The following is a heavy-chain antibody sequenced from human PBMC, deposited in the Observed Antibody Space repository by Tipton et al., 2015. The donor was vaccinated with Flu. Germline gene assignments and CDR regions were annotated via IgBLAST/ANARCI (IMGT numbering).Heavy chain of an antibody. CDR3: ARGWGSSWYYFDF. D-gene: IGHD6-13*01. V-gene: IGHV4-59*01. J-gene: IGHJ4*02. CDR2: IYHSGST. Sequence: TLSLTCTVSGGSISNFYWSWIRQPPGKGLEWIGYIYHSGSTNYNPSLKRRVTISVDTSKNQFSLKLNSVTPADTAVYYCARGWGSSWYYFDFWGQGTLVTVSS. CDR1: GGSISNFY.